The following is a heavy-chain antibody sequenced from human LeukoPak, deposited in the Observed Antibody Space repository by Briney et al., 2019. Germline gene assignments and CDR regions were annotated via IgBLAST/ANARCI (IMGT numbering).Heavy chain of an antibody. D-gene: IGHD3-3*01. V-gene: IGHV1-18*01. CDR2: ISAYNGNT. CDR1: GYTFTSYG. Sequence: ASVKVSCKASGYTFTSYGISWVRPAPGQGLEWMGWISAYNGNTNYAQKLQGRVTMTTDTSTSTAYMELSRLRSDDTAVYYCARGIADYDFWSGYYYYFDYWGQGTLVTVSS. J-gene: IGHJ4*02. CDR3: ARGIADYDFWSGYYYYFDY.